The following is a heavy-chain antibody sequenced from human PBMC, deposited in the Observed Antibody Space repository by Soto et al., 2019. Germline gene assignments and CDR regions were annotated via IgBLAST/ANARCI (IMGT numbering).Heavy chain of an antibody. V-gene: IGHV1-3*01. Sequence: QVQLVQSGAEVKKPGASVKVSCKASGYTFTSYAMHWVRQAPGQRLEWMGWINAGTGNTKYSQKFQGRVTSTRETSASTAYMELSSLRSEDTAVYYCARSLRYFDLSYFDYWGQGTLVTVSS. CDR1: GYTFTSYA. D-gene: IGHD3-9*01. CDR2: INAGTGNT. J-gene: IGHJ4*02. CDR3: ARSLRYFDLSYFDY.